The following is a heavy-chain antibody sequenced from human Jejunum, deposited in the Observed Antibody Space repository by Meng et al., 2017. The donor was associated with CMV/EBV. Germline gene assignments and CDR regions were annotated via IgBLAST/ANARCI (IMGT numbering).Heavy chain of an antibody. Sequence: ASGGTFSSYAIHWVRQAPGQGLEWMGANIPMFGTTNYAQKFQGRVTFTTDESASTVYMDLSSLRSEDTAIYYCANAHGISSPHFDSWGQGTLVTVSS. V-gene: IGHV1-69*05. D-gene: IGHD6-6*01. CDR2: NIPMFGTT. CDR3: ANAHGISSPHFDS. CDR1: GGTFSSYA. J-gene: IGHJ4*02.